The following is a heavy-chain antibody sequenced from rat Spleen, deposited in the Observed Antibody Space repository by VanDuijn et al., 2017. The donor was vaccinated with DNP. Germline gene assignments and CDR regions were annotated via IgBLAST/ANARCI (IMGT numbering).Heavy chain of an antibody. D-gene: IGHD1-11*01. J-gene: IGHJ1*01. Sequence: EVQLVESGGGLVQPGRSLKLSCAASGFTFSDYNMAWVRQAPKTGLEWVATISYDGSSTYYRDSVKGRFTISRDNAKSTLYLQMDSLRSEDTATYYCARHRGDYGGSYWYFDFWGPGTMVTVSS. CDR2: ISYDGSST. CDR3: ARHRGDYGGSYWYFDF. CDR1: GFTFSDYN. V-gene: IGHV5-7*01.